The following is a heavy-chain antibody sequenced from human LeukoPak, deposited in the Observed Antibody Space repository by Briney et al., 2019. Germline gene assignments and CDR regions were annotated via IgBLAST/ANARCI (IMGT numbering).Heavy chain of an antibody. CDR2: ISAYNGNT. D-gene: IGHD3-16*01. CDR3: ARDRRLVGGAKMTPWFDP. CDR1: GYTFTSYV. V-gene: IGHV1-18*01. Sequence: ASVKVSCKASGYTFTSYVISWVRQAPGQGLEWMGWISAYNGNTNYAQKLHGRVTMTTDTSTSTAYMELRSLRSDDTAVYYCARDRRLVGGAKMTPWFDPWGQGTLVTVSS. J-gene: IGHJ5*02.